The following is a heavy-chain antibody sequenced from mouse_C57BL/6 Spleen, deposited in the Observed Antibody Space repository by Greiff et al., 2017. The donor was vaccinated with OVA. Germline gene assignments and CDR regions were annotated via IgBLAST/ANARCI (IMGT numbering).Heavy chain of an antibody. Sequence: VQLKESGAELVRPGASVKLSCTASGFNIKDDYMHWVKQRPEQGLEWIGWIDPENGDTEYASKFQGKATITADTSSNTAYLQLSSLTSEDTAVYYCTGIITTVVATPYWGQGTLVTVSA. J-gene: IGHJ3*01. V-gene: IGHV14-4*01. CDR2: IDPENGDT. CDR3: TGIITTVVATPY. CDR1: GFNIKDDY. D-gene: IGHD1-1*01.